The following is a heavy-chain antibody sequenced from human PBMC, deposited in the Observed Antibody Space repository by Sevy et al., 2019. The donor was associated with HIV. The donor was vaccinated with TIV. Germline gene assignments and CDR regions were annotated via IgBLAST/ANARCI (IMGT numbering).Heavy chain of an antibody. D-gene: IGHD2-15*01. V-gene: IGHV1-18*01. CDR1: GYPFTSYR. CDR2: ISPFNGDT. J-gene: IGHJ4*02. CDR3: ARAYCSGGSCYSLAY. Sequence: ASVKVSCQASGYPFTSYRIYWVRQATGQGLEWMGWISPFNGDTNYAQKLQGRVTMITDTSTNTAYMEMRSLRSDETAVYYCARAYCSGGSCYSLAYWGQGTLVTVSS.